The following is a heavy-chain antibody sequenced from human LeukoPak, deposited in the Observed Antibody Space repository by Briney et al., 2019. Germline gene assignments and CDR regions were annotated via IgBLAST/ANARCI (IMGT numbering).Heavy chain of an antibody. D-gene: IGHD2-2*01. Sequence: GGSLRLSCAASGFTFSSYWMSWVRQAPGKGLEWVANIKQDGSEINSVDSVKGRLTISRDNDKNSLYLQMNSLRAEDTAVYYCAREGGGYCSTTSCPQGTRVAFDIWAKGQWSPSLQ. CDR2: IKQDGSEI. V-gene: IGHV3-7*01. J-gene: IGHJ3*02. CDR1: GFTFSSYW. CDR3: AREGGGYCSTTSCPQGTRVAFDI.